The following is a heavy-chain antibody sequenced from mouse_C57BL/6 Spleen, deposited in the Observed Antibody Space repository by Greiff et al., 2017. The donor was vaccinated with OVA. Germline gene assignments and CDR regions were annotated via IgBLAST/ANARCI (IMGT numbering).Heavy chain of an antibody. CDR2: IYPSDSYT. J-gene: IGHJ4*01. CDR3: AIWFYAMDY. CDR1: GYTFTSYW. V-gene: IGHV1-69*01. Sequence: VQLQQPGAELVMPGASVKLSCKASGYTFTSYWMHWVKQRPGQGLEWIGEIYPSDSYTNYNQKFKGKSTLTVDKSSSTAYMQLSSLTSEDSAVYYCAIWFYAMDYWGQGTSVTVSS. D-gene: IGHD2-2*01.